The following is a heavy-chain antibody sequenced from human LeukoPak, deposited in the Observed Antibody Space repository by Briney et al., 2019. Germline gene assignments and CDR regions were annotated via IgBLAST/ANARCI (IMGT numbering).Heavy chain of an antibody. J-gene: IGHJ5*02. D-gene: IGHD3-10*01. Sequence: SETLSLTCAVYGGSFSGYYWCWIRQPPGKGLEWIGEINHSGSTNYNPSLKSRVTISVDTSKNQFSLKLSSVTAADTAVYYCARGVGGRLWFGELPTRGWFDPWGQGTLVTVSS. CDR3: ARGVGGRLWFGELPTRGWFDP. V-gene: IGHV4-34*01. CDR2: INHSGST. CDR1: GGSFSGYY.